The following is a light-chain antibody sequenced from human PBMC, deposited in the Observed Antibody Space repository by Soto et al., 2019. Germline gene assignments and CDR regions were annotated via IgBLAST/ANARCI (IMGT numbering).Light chain of an antibody. V-gene: IGKV1-39*01. CDR3: HQTYDTPWT. CDR1: QSIVTY. CDR2: GPS. Sequence: DIQMTQSPSSLSASVGDRVTITCRASQSIVTYLHLYQQRPGQAPNLLIYGPSNLQSGVPSVFSGSGSGTYFTLPLNSLQPEDFATYSCHQTYDTPWTFGQGTTVEMK. J-gene: IGKJ1*01.